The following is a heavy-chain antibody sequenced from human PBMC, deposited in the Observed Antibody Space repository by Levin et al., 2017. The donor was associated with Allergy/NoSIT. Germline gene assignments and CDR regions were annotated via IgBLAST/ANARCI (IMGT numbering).Heavy chain of an antibody. Sequence: ASVKVSCRDSGSRFSSYWIGWVRQMPGKGLEWMGIIHPGDSNALYSPSLQGQVTISADKSINTIYLQWNSLKASYTAIYYCARRAYDSVIMAGNNWFDPWGQGTLVTVSS. D-gene: IGHD3-10*01. CDR3: ARRAYDSVIMAGNNWFDP. V-gene: IGHV5-51*01. CDR1: GSRFSSYW. J-gene: IGHJ5*02. CDR2: IHPGDSNA.